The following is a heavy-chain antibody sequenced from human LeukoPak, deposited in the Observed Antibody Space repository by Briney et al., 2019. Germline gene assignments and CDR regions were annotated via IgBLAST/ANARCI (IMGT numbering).Heavy chain of an antibody. CDR2: ICPGDSDT. D-gene: IGHD6-13*01. V-gene: IGHV5-51*01. CDR1: GYSFTSYW. Sequence: GESLKIPCKGSGYSFTSYWSGWVRQMPGKGLEGMGIICPGDSDTRYSPSFQGQGPISADKSISTAYLQSSSLKASATAMYYCARLGYSSPWRYYYYMDVWGKGTPVTVSS. J-gene: IGHJ6*03. CDR3: ARLGYSSPWRYYYYMDV.